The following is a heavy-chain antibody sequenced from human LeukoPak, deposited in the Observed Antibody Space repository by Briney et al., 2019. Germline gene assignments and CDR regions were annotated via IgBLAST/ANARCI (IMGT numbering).Heavy chain of an antibody. CDR1: GGSVSSGSYY. CDR2: IYYSGST. D-gene: IGHD2-15*01. V-gene: IGHV4-61*01. J-gene: IGHJ4*02. Sequence: PSETLSLTCTVSGGSVSSGSYYWSWIRQPPGKGLEWIGYIYYSGSTNYNPSLKSRVTISVDTSKNQFSLKLSSVTAADTAVYYCARPPCSGGSCYFFAYWGQGTLVTVSS. CDR3: ARPPCSGGSCYFFAY.